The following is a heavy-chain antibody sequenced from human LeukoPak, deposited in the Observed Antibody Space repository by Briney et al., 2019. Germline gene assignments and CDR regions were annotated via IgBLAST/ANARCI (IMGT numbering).Heavy chain of an antibody. Sequence: GGSLRLSCAASGFTFDDYAMHWVRQAPGKGLEWVSGISWNSGSIGYADSVKGRFTISRDNAKNSLYLQMNSLRAEDTALYYCAKDIAVGYSGYDYVCWGQGTLVTVSS. J-gene: IGHJ4*02. D-gene: IGHD5-12*01. CDR1: GFTFDDYA. V-gene: IGHV3-9*01. CDR3: AKDIAVGYSGYDYVC. CDR2: ISWNSGSI.